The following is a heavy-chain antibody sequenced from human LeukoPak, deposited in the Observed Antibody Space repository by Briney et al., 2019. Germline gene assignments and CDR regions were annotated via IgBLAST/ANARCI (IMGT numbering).Heavy chain of an antibody. CDR1: GFTFSSYE. Sequence: GSLRLSCAASGFTFSSYEMNWVRQAPGKGLEWVGNIKQDGSEKRYADSVRGRFSISRDNAQTSLYLQMNSLRAEDTAVYYCARASDPWLQLTWGQGTLVTVSS. V-gene: IGHV3-7*05. CDR3: ARASDPWLQLT. J-gene: IGHJ5*02. CDR2: IKQDGSEK. D-gene: IGHD5-24*01.